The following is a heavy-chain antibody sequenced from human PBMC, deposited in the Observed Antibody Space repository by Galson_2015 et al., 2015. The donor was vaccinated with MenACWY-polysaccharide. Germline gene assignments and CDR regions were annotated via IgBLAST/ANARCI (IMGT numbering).Heavy chain of an antibody. CDR2: ISSTSSYI. V-gene: IGHV3-21*01. D-gene: IGHD3-16*01. Sequence: SLRLSCAASGFTFSTYNINWVRQAPGKGLEWVSSISSTSSYIYYADSVTGRFTISRDDAKNSLYLQMNSLRAEDTAAYYCAREGIGAYYLDFWGQGALVTVSS. J-gene: IGHJ4*02. CDR1: GFTFSTYN. CDR3: AREGIGAYYLDF.